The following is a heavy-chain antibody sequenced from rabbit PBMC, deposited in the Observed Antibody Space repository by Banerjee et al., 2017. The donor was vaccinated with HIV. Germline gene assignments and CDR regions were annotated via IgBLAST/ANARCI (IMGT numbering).Heavy chain of an antibody. V-gene: IGHV1S40*01. CDR3: ARDGASSSDL. Sequence: QSLEESGGGLVQPEGSLTLTCKASGFDFSSNAMCWVRQAPGKGLEWIACIYGGSGGNTYYANWAKGRFTISRTSSTTVTLQMTSLTAADTATYFCARDGASSSDLWGQGTLVTVS. CDR2: IYGGSGGNT. J-gene: IGHJ4*01. CDR1: GFDFSSNA. D-gene: IGHD1-1*01.